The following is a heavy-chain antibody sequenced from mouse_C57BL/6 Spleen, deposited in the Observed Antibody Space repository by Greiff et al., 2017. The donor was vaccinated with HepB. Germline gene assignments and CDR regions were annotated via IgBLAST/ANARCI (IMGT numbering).Heavy chain of an antibody. CDR1: GFTFSSYA. D-gene: IGHD2-3*01. V-gene: IGHV5-9-1*02. J-gene: IGHJ2*01. Sequence: EVHLVESGAGLVKPGGSLKLSCAASGFTFSSYAMSWVRQTPEKRLEWVAYISSGGDYIYYADTVKGRFTIARDNARDTLYLQMSSLQSEDTAMYYCTREPGGYSTYYFDYWGQGTTLTGSS. CDR2: ISSGGDYI. CDR3: TREPGGYSTYYFDY.